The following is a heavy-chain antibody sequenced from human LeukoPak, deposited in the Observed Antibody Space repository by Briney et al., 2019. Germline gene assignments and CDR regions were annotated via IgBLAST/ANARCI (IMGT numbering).Heavy chain of an antibody. V-gene: IGHV3-20*04. J-gene: IGHJ4*02. CDR3: ARVGPSDIVVVVAATRPYYFDY. CDR2: INWNGGST. D-gene: IGHD2-15*01. CDR1: GFTFDDYG. Sequence: GGSLRLSCAASGFTFDDYGMSWVRQAPGKGLEWVSGINWNGGSTGYADSVKGRFTISRDNAKNSLYLQMNSLRAEDTALYYCARVGPSDIVVVVAATRPYYFDYWGQGTLVTVSS.